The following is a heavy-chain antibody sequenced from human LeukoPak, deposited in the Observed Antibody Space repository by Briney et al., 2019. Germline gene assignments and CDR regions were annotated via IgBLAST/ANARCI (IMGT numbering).Heavy chain of an antibody. J-gene: IGHJ6*02. V-gene: IGHV3-30-3*01. Sequence: PGGSLRLSCAASGFTFSSYAMHWVRQAPGKGLEWVAVISYDGSNKYYADSVKGRFTISRDNSKNTLYLQMNSLRAEDTAVYYCARGDVEPDSYYYYYGMDVWGQGTTVTVSS. D-gene: IGHD1-14*01. CDR1: GFTFSSYA. CDR3: ARGDVEPDSYYYYYGMDV. CDR2: ISYDGSNK.